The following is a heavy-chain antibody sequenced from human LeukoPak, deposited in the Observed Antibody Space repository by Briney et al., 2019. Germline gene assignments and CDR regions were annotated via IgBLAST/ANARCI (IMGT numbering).Heavy chain of an antibody. CDR3: AREGYDYVWGSYRYSLDY. D-gene: IGHD3-16*02. CDR2: INPNSGGT. V-gene: IGHV1-2*02. Sequence: ASVKVSCKASGYSFTGYYMHWVRQAPGQGLEWMGWINPNSGGTTYAQEFQGRVTMTRDTSVRTAYMELMRLRSDDTAVYYCAREGYDYVWGSYRYSLDYWGQGTLVTVSS. CDR1: GYSFTGYY. J-gene: IGHJ4*02.